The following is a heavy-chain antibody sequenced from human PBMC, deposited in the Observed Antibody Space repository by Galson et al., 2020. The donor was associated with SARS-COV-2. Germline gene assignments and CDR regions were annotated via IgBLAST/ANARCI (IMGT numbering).Heavy chain of an antibody. J-gene: IGHJ4*02. CDR3: ARGSRCVNGVCMGDHFDL. Sequence: GGSLRLSCAASGFNINDYYMNWIRQAPGKGLEWVSYMSSSSSYTNYADSVKGRFTISKDNAKNSLHLQINSLRAEDTAIYYCARGSRCVNGVCMGDHFDLWGQGTLVTVSS. D-gene: IGHD2-8*01. CDR2: MSSSSSYT. CDR1: GFNINDYY. V-gene: IGHV3-11*06.